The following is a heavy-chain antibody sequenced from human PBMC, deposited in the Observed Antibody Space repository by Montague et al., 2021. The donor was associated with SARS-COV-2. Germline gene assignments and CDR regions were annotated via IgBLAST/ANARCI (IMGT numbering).Heavy chain of an antibody. CDR2: IDWDDDK. Sequence: PALVKPTQTLTLTCTFSGFSLSTSGMCVSWIRQPPGKALEWLARIDWDDDKYYSTSLKTRLTISKDTSKNQVVPTMTNMDPVDTATYYCARTHYDILPGYYYDMDVWGQGTTVTVSS. J-gene: IGHJ6*02. V-gene: IGHV2-70*11. CDR1: GFSLSTSGMC. CDR3: ARTHYDILPGYYYDMDV. D-gene: IGHD3-9*01.